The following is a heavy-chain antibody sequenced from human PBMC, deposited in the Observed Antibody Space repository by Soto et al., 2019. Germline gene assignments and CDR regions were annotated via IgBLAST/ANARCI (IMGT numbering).Heavy chain of an antibody. CDR3: ARDYFDIVVVVAATSWFY. D-gene: IGHD2-15*01. J-gene: IGHJ4*02. CDR1: GFTFSSYA. Sequence: RGSLRLSCAASGFTFSSYAMHWVRQAPDKELEWVAVISYDGSNKYYADSVKGRFTISRDNSKNTLYLQMNSLRAEDTAVYYFARDYFDIVVVVAATSWFYWCQGTLVTVSS. V-gene: IGHV3-30-3*01. CDR2: ISYDGSNK.